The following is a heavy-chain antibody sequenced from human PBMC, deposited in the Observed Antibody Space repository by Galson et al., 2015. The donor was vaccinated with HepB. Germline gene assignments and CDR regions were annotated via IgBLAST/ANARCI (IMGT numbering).Heavy chain of an antibody. V-gene: IGHV1-8*01. J-gene: IGHJ5*02. CDR1: GYTFTTYD. D-gene: IGHD2-15*01. Sequence: VKVSCKASGYTFTTYDINWVRQATGQGLEWMGYMDPATGYTVYAQKFQGRVTMTRDTSISTAYMELSSLRSEDSALYYCTRVPRQQEAAWGQGTLVTVSS. CDR2: MDPATGYT. CDR3: TRVPRQQEAA.